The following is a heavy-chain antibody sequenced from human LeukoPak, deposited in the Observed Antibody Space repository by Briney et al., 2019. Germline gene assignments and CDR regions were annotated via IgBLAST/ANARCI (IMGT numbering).Heavy chain of an antibody. V-gene: IGHV3-23*01. CDR3: AKSNMYYYDSSGYTD. CDR2: ISGSGGST. D-gene: IGHD3-22*01. J-gene: IGHJ4*02. CDR1: GFTFSSYW. Sequence: GGSLRLSCAASGFTFSSYWMHWVRQAPGKGLEWVSAISGSGGSTYYADSVKGRFTISRDNSKNTLYLQMNSLRAEDTAVYYCAKSNMYYYDSSGYTDWGQGTLVTVSS.